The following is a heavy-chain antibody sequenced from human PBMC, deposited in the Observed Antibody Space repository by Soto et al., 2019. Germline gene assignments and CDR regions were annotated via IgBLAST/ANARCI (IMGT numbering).Heavy chain of an antibody. V-gene: IGHV1-18*01. CDR1: GYTFTNYG. CDR2: IGGYKGNT. CDR3: APHTLDTGMPSGY. Sequence: QVQLVQSGAEVREPGASVKVSCKASGYTFTNYGVSWVRQAPGQGLEWMGWIGGYKGNTNYAQKLQGRVTLTTDTSTKTAEMGLRSLRPGDTAVDYCAPHTLDTGMPSGYWGQGTLVTVCS. D-gene: IGHD5-18*01. J-gene: IGHJ4*02.